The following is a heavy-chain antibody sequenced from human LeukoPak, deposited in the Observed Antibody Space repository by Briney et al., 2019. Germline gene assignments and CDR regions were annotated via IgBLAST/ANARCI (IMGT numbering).Heavy chain of an antibody. J-gene: IGHJ4*02. CDR2: IYSGGST. Sequence: GGSLRLSCAASGFTVSSNYMSWVRQAPGKGLEWVSVIYSGGSTYYADSVKGRFTISRDNSKNTLYLQMNSLRAEDTAVYYCARGHYYDSSGYYYGTFDYWGQGTLVTVSS. V-gene: IGHV3-66*01. CDR3: ARGHYYDSSGYYYGTFDY. CDR1: GFTVSSNY. D-gene: IGHD3-22*01.